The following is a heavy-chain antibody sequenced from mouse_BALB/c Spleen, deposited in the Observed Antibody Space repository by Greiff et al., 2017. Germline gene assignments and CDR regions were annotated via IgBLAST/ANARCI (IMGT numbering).Heavy chain of an antibody. CDR1: GYTFTDYN. V-gene: IGHV1S29*02. J-gene: IGHJ4*01. D-gene: IGHD1-1*01. CDR2: INPYNGGT. Sequence: VQLQQPGPDLVKPGASVKISCKASGYTFTDYNMHWVKLSHGKSLEWIGYINPYNGGTGYNQKFKSKATLTVDDSSSTAYLELRSLTSEDAAVYYCARGGRYAMDYWGQGTSVTVSS. CDR3: ARGGRYAMDY.